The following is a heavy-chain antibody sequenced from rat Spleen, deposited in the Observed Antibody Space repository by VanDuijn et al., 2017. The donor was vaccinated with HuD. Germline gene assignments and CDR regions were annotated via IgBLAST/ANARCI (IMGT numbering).Heavy chain of an antibody. J-gene: IGHJ1*01. CDR1: GFTFSDYY. CDR2: ISYDGSST. CDR3: ARPHYSPRYFDF. Sequence: EVQLVESGGGLVQPGRSLKLSCAASGFTFSDYYMAWVRQAPTKGLEWVATISYDGSSTYYRDSVKGRFTISRDNAKSTLYLQMDSLRSEDTATYYCARPHYSPRYFDFWGPGTMVTVSS. D-gene: IGHD1-1*01. V-gene: IGHV5-7*01.